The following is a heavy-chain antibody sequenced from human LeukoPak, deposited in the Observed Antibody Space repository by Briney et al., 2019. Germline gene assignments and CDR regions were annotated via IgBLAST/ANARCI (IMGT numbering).Heavy chain of an antibody. CDR1: GGSFSGYY. Sequence: SETLSLTCADYGGSFSGYYWSWIRQPPGKGLEWIGEINHSGSTNYNPSLKSRVTISVDTSKNQFSLKLSSVTAADTAVYYCARPGTLGYCSSTSCYRSYYFDYWGQGTLVTVSS. J-gene: IGHJ4*02. CDR3: ARPGTLGYCSSTSCYRSYYFDY. D-gene: IGHD2-2*01. CDR2: INHSGST. V-gene: IGHV4-34*01.